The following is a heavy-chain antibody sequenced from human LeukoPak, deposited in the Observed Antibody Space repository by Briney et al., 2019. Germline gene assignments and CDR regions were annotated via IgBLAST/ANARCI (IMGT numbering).Heavy chain of an antibody. Sequence: ASVKVSCKASGYTFTSYGISWVRQASGQRLEWMGWINAGNGNTKYSQKFQGRVTITRDTSASTAYMELSSLRSEDTAVYYCARGSTSPPELLLLDAFDIWGQGTMVTVSS. CDR2: INAGNGNT. D-gene: IGHD2-15*01. CDR1: GYTFTSYG. J-gene: IGHJ3*02. V-gene: IGHV1-3*01. CDR3: ARGSTSPPELLLLDAFDI.